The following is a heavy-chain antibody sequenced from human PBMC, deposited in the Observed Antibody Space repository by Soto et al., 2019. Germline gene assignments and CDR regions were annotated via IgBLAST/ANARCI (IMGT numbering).Heavy chain of an antibody. CDR1: GFNFSRYT. V-gene: IGHV3-21*01. J-gene: IGHJ4*02. CDR3: ARVYGCTSTSCHYYFDY. D-gene: IGHD2-8*01. CDR2: INSVSLYL. Sequence: EVQLVESGGSLVKPGGYLRLSCVVSGFNFSRYTMPWVRQAPGKGREWLSSINSVSLYLYYADSVKGRFTVSRDNAKNSLYLQMNSLRGEDTAVYYCARVYGCTSTSCHYYFDYWGRGTLVTVSS.